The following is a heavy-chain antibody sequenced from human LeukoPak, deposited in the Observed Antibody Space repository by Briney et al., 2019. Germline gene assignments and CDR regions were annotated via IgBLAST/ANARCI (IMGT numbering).Heavy chain of an antibody. CDR3: AKEEGSGWYHDAFDI. J-gene: IGHJ3*02. CDR1: GFSFNSYW. CDR2: IKQDGSDK. Sequence: GGSLGLSCVASGFSFNSYWMSWLRQAPGKGLEWVASIKQDGSDKYYVDSVKGRFTISRDNAKNSLYLQMNSLRAEDMALYYCAKEEGSGWYHDAFDIWGQGTMVTVSS. V-gene: IGHV3-7*03. D-gene: IGHD6-19*01.